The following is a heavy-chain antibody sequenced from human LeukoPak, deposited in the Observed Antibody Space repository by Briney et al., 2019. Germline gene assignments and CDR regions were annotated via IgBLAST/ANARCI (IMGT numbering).Heavy chain of an antibody. V-gene: IGHV3-23*01. CDR1: GFTFSSYA. J-gene: IGHJ4*02. CDR2: ISGSGGST. CDR3: XXDGSSGYYYAYFDY. Sequence: GGSLRLSCAASGFTFSSYAMSWVRQAPGKGLEWVSAISGSGGSTYYADSVKGRFTISRDNSKNTLYLQMNSLRAEDTAVYYCXXDGSSGYYYAYFDYWGQGTLVTVSS. D-gene: IGHD3-22*01.